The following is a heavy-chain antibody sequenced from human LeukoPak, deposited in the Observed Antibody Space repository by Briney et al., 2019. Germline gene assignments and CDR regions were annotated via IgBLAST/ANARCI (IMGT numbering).Heavy chain of an antibody. CDR3: ARDLNPNDGVSPTFDY. Sequence: ASVKVSCKASGGTFRSYAISWGRQAPGQGLEWMGGIIPIFGTANYAQKFQGRVTITADESTSTAYMELSSLRSEDTAVYYCARDLNPNDGVSPTFDYWGQGTLVTVSS. CDR2: IIPIFGTA. D-gene: IGHD1-14*01. V-gene: IGHV1-69*13. J-gene: IGHJ4*02. CDR1: GGTFRSYA.